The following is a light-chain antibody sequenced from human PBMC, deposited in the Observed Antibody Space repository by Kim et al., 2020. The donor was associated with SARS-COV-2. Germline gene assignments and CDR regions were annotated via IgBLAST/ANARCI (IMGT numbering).Light chain of an antibody. Sequence: LTCTLRSDFKVGSSAIYWHQQKPGSPHQYLRGYKSDSDKQQGSGVPSRFSGSKDASANAGILLISEHQSEDEADYYCMIWYTHGAHFGTGTKVTVL. CDR3: MIWYTHGAH. CDR2: YKSDSDK. J-gene: IGLJ1*01. CDR1: SDFKVGSSA. V-gene: IGLV5-45*02.